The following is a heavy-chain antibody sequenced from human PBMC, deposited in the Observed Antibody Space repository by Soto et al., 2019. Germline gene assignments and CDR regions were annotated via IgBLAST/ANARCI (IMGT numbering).Heavy chain of an antibody. Sequence: KPSETLSLTCTVSGGSISSGGYYWSWIRQHPGKGLEWIGYIYYSGSTYYNPSLKSRVTISVDTSKNQFSLKLSSVTAADTAVYYCARARREEELKQPYCSGGSCQYYFDYWGQGTLVTVSS. J-gene: IGHJ4*02. V-gene: IGHV4-31*03. CDR1: GGSISSGGYY. CDR2: IYYSGST. CDR3: ARARREEELKQPYCSGGSCQYYFDY. D-gene: IGHD2-15*01.